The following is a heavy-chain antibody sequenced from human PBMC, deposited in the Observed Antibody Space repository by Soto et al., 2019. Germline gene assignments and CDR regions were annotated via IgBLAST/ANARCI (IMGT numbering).Heavy chain of an antibody. J-gene: IGHJ1*01. Sequence: EVQLLESGGGLVQPGGSLRLSCAASGFTFSSYAMSWVRQAPGKGLEWVSAISGSGGSTYYADSVKGRFTISRDNSKNTLYLQMNSLRAEDTAVYYCAKWRIAATTLNEYFQHWGQGTLVTVSS. D-gene: IGHD6-13*01. CDR2: ISGSGGST. CDR3: AKWRIAATTLNEYFQH. CDR1: GFTFSSYA. V-gene: IGHV3-23*01.